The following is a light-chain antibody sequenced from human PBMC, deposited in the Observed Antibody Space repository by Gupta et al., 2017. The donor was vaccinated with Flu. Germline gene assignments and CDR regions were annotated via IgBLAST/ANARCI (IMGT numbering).Light chain of an antibody. J-gene: IGLJ3*02. CDR1: NIGTKN. CDR3: QVWDSSSDHVV. CDR2: ADS. Sequence: GGNNIGTKNVHWYRQRPGQAPVLVVYADSDRPSGIPEQFSGSNSGDTATLTISRVEAGDEAAYYCQVWDSSSDHVVFGGGTKLTV. V-gene: IGLV3-21*02.